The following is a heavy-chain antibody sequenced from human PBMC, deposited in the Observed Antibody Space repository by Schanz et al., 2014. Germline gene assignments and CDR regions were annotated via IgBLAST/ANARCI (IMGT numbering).Heavy chain of an antibody. CDR3: AKYRYSVFDFDY. CDR1: GFTFSTYS. CDR2: ISRSSSTI. J-gene: IGHJ4*02. V-gene: IGHV3-48*01. Sequence: EVQLVESGGGLVQPGGSLRLSCAASGFTFSTYSMNWVRQAPGKGLEWVSYISRSSSTIYYADSVKGRFTISRDNSKNTLYLQMNSLRAEDTAIYYCAKYRYSVFDFDYWGQGTLVTVSS. D-gene: IGHD3-16*02.